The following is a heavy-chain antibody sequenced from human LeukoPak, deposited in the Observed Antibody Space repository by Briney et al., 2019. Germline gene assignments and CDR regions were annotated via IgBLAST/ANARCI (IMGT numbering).Heavy chain of an antibody. CDR3: ARAQRGCSANSCYLDP. D-gene: IGHD2-15*01. CDR1: GASVSSGNW. CDR2: ILYTGDT. Sequence: SETLSLTCAVSGASVSSGNWWNWARQSPGKGLEWIAEILYTGDTNHNPSLRSRVTLSIDNSNNEASLKLASVTAADSAVYYCARAQRGCSANSCYLDPWGPGILVTVSS. J-gene: IGHJ5*02. V-gene: IGHV4-4*02.